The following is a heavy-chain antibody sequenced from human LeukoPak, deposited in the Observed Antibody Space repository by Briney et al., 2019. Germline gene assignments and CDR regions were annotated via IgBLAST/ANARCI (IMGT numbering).Heavy chain of an antibody. V-gene: IGHV1-18*01. CDR2: ISAYNGNT. D-gene: IGHD3-3*01. Sequence: ASVKVSCKASGYTFTSYGISWVRQAPGQGLEWMGWISAYNGNTNYAQKLQDRVTMTTDTSTSTAYMELRSLRSDDTAVYYCARVGNDFWSGYSIDYWGQGTLVTVSS. CDR3: ARVGNDFWSGYSIDY. J-gene: IGHJ4*02. CDR1: GYTFTSYG.